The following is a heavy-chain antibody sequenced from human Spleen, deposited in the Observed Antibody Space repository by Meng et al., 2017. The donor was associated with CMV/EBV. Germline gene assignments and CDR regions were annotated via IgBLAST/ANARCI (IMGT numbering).Heavy chain of an antibody. V-gene: IGHV3-9*01. CDR3: AKGPWGPGYFDS. CDR2: ISWNGYNI. CDR1: GFTFDDYA. J-gene: IGHJ4*02. Sequence: SLKISCAASGFTFDDYAMHWVRQAPGKGLEWVSGISWNGYNIGYADSVKGRFTISRDNPKNTLYLQMNSLRAEDTAIYYCAKGPWGPGYFDSWGQGTLVTVSS. D-gene: IGHD7-27*01.